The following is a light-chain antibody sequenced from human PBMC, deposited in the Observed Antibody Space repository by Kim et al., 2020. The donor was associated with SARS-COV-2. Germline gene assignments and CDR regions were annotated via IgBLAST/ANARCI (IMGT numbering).Light chain of an antibody. CDR3: QQYKSYWGS. Sequence: DIQMTQSPSTLSASVGDRVTITCRASQSIHSCLAWYQQKPGKAPNLLIYKASNLQSGVPSRFSGSGSGTEFTLTIASLQPDDFATYYCQQYKSYWGSFGQGTKLEI. CDR2: KAS. CDR1: QSIHSC. V-gene: IGKV1-5*03. J-gene: IGKJ2*03.